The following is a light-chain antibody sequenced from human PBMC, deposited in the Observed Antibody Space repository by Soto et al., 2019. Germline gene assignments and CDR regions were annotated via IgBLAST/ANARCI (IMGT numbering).Light chain of an antibody. CDR3: QQLSRYPLT. V-gene: IGKV1-9*01. CDR2: STS. J-gene: IGKJ4*01. CDR1: QALSNY. Sequence: DIQLTQSTSFLSASVGDTVTITCWASQALSNYLAWYQQKPGKAPDLLIYSTSTLQSGVPSRFSGSGSETEFSLTIRALQPEDFATYYCQQLSRYPLTFGGGTKVDIK.